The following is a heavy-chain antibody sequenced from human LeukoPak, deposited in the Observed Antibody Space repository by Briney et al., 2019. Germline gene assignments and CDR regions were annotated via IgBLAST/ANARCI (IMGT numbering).Heavy chain of an antibody. CDR3: ARGSSTSHFDY. Sequence: ASVKVSCRASNSTFSGMSWVRQAPGQGLEWMGWINPNSGGTNYAQKFQGRVTMTRDTSISTAYMEPSRLRSDDTAVYYCARGSSTSHFDYWGQGTLVTVSS. J-gene: IGHJ4*02. V-gene: IGHV1-2*02. D-gene: IGHD2-2*01. CDR2: INPNSGGT. CDR1: NSTFSG.